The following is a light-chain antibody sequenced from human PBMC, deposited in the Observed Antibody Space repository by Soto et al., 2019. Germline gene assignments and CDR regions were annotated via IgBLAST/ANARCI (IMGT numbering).Light chain of an antibody. J-gene: IGLJ7*01. CDR2: SNN. Sequence: HFMLTQPPSASGTPGQRVTISCSGSSSNIGSNTVNWYQQLPGTAPKLLIYSNNQRPSGVPDRFSGSKSGTSASLAISGLQSEDEADYYCAAWDDSLNGAVFGGGTQLTVL. CDR1: SSNIGSNT. V-gene: IGLV1-44*01. CDR3: AAWDDSLNGAV.